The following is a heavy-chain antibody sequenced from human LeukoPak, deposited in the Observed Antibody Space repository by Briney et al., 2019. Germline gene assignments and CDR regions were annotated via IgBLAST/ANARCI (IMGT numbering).Heavy chain of an antibody. D-gene: IGHD3-22*01. V-gene: IGHV1-8*01. CDR1: GYTFTSYD. CDR3: ARGRNYYDSSAKRGWYFDL. CDR2: MNPNSGNT. J-gene: IGHJ2*01. Sequence: ASVKVSCKASGYTFTSYDINWVRQATGQGLEWMGWMNPNSGNTGYAQKFQGRVTMTRNTSISTAYMELSSLRSEDTAVYYCARGRNYYDSSAKRGWYFDLWGRGTLVTVSS.